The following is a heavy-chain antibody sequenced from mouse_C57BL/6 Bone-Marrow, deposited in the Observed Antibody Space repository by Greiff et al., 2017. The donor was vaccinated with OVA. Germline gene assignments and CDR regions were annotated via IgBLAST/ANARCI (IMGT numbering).Heavy chain of an antibody. Sequence: QVQLQQPGAELVKPGASVKLSCKASGYTFTSYWMHWVKQRPGQGLEWIGMIHPNSGSTNYNEKFKGKATLTADKSSSTAYMELRSLTSEDSAVYFCARNPLTTVVAYYFDYWGQGTTLTVSS. CDR3: ARNPLTTVVAYYFDY. CDR1: GYTFTSYW. J-gene: IGHJ2*01. CDR2: IHPNSGST. V-gene: IGHV1-64*01. D-gene: IGHD1-1*01.